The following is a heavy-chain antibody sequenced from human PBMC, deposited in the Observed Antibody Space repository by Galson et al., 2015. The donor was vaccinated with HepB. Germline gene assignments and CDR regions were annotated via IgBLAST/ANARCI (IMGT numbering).Heavy chain of an antibody. CDR1: GGSISSNNW. J-gene: IGHJ4*02. V-gene: IGHV4-4*02. Sequence: ETLSLTCAVSGGSISSNNWWSWVRQPPGKGLEWIGEIYHSGSTNYNPSLKSRVTISVGKSKNQFSLKLSSVTAADTAVYYCARVYESSAYYPRDYWGQGTLVTVSS. CDR3: ARVYESSAYYPRDY. D-gene: IGHD3-22*01. CDR2: IYHSGST.